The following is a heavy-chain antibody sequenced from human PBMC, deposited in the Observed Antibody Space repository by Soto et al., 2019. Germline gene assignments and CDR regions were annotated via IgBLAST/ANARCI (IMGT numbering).Heavy chain of an antibody. Sequence: EVQLLESGGGLVQPVGSLRLSCAASGFTFSSFAVSWVRQTPGKGLRWVSVISGSGGSTYYADSVKGRFTISRDNSNNTLYLQMNILRAEDTAVYYCAKDLSSSYYYGMDVWGQGTTVTVSS. J-gene: IGHJ6*02. CDR2: ISGSGGST. D-gene: IGHD1-7*01. CDR1: GFTFSSFA. CDR3: AKDLSSSYYYGMDV. V-gene: IGHV3-23*01.